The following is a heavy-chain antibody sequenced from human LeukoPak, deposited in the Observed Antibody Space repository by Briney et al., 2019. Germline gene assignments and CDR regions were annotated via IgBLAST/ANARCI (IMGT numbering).Heavy chain of an antibody. V-gene: IGHV3-21*01. CDR2: ISSSSSYI. CDR3: ARSRYFDWLDYYGMDV. Sequence: GGSLRLSRAASGFTFSSYSMNWVRQAPGKGLEWVSSISSSSSYIYYADSVKGRFTISRDNAKNSLYLQMNSLRAEDTAVYYCARSRYFDWLDYYGMDVWGQGTTVTVSS. J-gene: IGHJ6*02. D-gene: IGHD3-9*01. CDR1: GFTFSSYS.